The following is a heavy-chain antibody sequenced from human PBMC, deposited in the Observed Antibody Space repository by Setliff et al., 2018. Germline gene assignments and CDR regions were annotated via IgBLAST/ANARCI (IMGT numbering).Heavy chain of an antibody. CDR2: MYSSGTT. CDR1: SGSISTSNYF. V-gene: IGHV4-39*02. CDR3: ARDRTYYGSGTYTRYFDY. J-gene: IGHJ4*02. Sequence: SETLSLTCIVSSGSISTSNYFWGWVRQPPGRGLEWIGSMYSSGTTNYNPSLKSRVTMSVDTSKSLLSLKLSSVTTTDTAVYYCARDRTYYGSGTYTRYFDYWGQGTLVTVSS. D-gene: IGHD3-10*01.